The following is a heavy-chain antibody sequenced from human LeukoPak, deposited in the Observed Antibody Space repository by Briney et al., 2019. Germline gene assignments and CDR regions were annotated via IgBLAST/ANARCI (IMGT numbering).Heavy chain of an antibody. CDR2: ISSSSSTI. V-gene: IGHV3-48*04. J-gene: IGHJ6*03. CDR3: ARGPRAAANYYYYYMDV. D-gene: IGHD6-13*01. CDR1: GFTFSSYS. Sequence: GGSLRLSCAASGFTFSSYSMNWVRQAPGKGLEWVSYISSSSSTIYYADSVKGRFTISRDNAKNSLYLQMNSLRAEDTAGYYCARGPRAAANYYYYYMDVWGKGTTVTVSS.